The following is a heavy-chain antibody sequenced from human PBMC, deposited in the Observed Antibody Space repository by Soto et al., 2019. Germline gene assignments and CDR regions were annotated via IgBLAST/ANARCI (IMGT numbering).Heavy chain of an antibody. CDR1: GYTFTSYA. J-gene: IGHJ4*02. Sequence: QVQLVQSGAEVKKPGASVKVSCKASGYTFTSYAMHWVRQAPGQRLEWMGWINAGNGNTKYSQKYQGRVTITRDTTASTAYMELSSLKSEDTSVYYCARGPGRPAAPGDYWGQGTLVTVSS. CDR3: ARGPGRPAAPGDY. CDR2: INAGNGNT. V-gene: IGHV1-3*01.